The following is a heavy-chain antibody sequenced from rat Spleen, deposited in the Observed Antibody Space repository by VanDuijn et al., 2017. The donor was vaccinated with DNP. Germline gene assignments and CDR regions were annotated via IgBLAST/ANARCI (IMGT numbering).Heavy chain of an antibody. CDR1: GYTFINNY. D-gene: IGHD1-10*01. J-gene: IGHJ1*01. V-gene: IGHV1-43*01. CDR3: ARPNNYGYYWYFDF. CDR2: INTGSGGT. Sequence: QVQLQQSGAELAKPGSSVKISCKASGYTFINNYYGWIKQTTGQGLEYIGYINTGSGGTNYNEKLKGKATLTVDKSSSTAFMQLSSLTPDDSAVYYCARPNNYGYYWYFDFWGPGTMVTVSS.